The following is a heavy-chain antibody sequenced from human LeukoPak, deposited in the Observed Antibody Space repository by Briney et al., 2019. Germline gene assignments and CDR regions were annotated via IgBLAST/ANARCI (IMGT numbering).Heavy chain of an antibody. V-gene: IGHV4-30-4*08. J-gene: IGHJ4*02. CDR2: IYYSGST. CDR1: GGSINSSDYY. D-gene: IGHD5-24*01. Sequence: SQTLSLTCTVSGGSINSSDYYWTWIRQHPGKGLEWIGYIYYSGSTDYNPSLKSRVTISVDTSKNQFSLKLSSVTAADTAVYYCASTSMNRDGYNYDYWGQGTLVTVSS. CDR3: ASTSMNRDGYNYDY.